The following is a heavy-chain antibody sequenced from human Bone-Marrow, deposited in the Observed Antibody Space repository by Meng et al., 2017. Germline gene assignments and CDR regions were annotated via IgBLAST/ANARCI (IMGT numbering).Heavy chain of an antibody. CDR1: GYTFTSYY. Sequence: ASVNVSCKASGYTFTSYYMHWVRQAPGQGLEWMGIINPSGGSTSYAQKFQGRVTMTRDTSTSTVYMELGSLRSEDTAVYYCARDLAVAGHFDYWGQGTLVTVSS. CDR3: ARDLAVAGHFDY. D-gene: IGHD6-19*01. CDR2: INPSGGST. V-gene: IGHV1-46*01. J-gene: IGHJ4*02.